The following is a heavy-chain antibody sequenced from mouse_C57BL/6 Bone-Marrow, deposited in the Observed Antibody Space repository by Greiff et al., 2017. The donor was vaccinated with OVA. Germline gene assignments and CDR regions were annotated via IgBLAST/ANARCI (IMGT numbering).Heavy chain of an antibody. D-gene: IGHD2-4*01. V-gene: IGHV5-4*01. Sequence: EVQGVESGGGLVKPGGSLKLSCAASGFTFSSYAMSWVRQTPEKRLEWVATISDGGSYTYYPDNVKGRFTISRDNAKNNLYLQMSHLKSEDTAMYYCARDGDYDWFAYWGQGTLVTVSA. CDR2: ISDGGSYT. CDR1: GFTFSSYA. J-gene: IGHJ3*01. CDR3: ARDGDYDWFAY.